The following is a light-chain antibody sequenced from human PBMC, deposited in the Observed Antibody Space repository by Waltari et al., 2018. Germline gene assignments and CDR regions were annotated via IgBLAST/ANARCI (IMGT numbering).Light chain of an antibody. CDR2: QVS. CDR3: VQSTNVPLT. J-gene: IGKJ4*01. V-gene: IGKV2-30*02. CDR1: QSLVHSDGNTY. Sequence: DVVMTQSPLSLPVTPGQPASISCGSSQSLVHSDGNTYLDWLQQKPGQPPRRLIYQVSNRDSGVPDRFTGSGAGTDFTLKISRVEAEDLGVYYCVQSTNVPLTFGGGTKVEIK.